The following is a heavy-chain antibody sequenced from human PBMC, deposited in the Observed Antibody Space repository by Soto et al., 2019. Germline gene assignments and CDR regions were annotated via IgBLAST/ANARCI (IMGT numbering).Heavy chain of an antibody. CDR2: IDPSDSYT. V-gene: IGHV5-10-1*03. CDR1: GYSFTSYW. CDR3: ARRRIAVAGPSSAYGMDV. J-gene: IGHJ6*02. Sequence: EVQLVQSGAEVKKPGESLRISCKGSGYSFTSYWISWVRQMPGKGLEWMGRIDPSDSYTNYSPSFQGHVTISADKSISTAYLQWSSLKASDTAMYYCARRRIAVAGPSSAYGMDVWGQGTTVTVSS. D-gene: IGHD6-19*01.